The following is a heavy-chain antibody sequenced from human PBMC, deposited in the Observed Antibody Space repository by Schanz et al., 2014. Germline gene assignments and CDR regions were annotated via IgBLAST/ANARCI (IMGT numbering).Heavy chain of an antibody. J-gene: IGHJ6*02. CDR2: ISGSSIHK. CDR1: GFTFSTYW. Sequence: EVQLVESGGGLVQPGGSLRLSCAASGFTFSTYWMHWVRQAPGKGLEWVSHISGSSIHKNYADSVKGRFSISRDNGETSVYLQINSLRVEDTAVYYCARFLARYQYYGVDVWGQGTTVIVSS. D-gene: IGHD3-3*01. CDR3: ARFLARYQYYGVDV. V-gene: IGHV3-48*04.